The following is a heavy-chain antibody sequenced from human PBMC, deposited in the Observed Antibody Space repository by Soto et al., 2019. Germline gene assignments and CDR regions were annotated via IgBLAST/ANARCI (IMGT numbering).Heavy chain of an antibody. J-gene: IGHJ4*02. CDR3: ARPSRSWNLRNLGNENYYFDY. Sequence: SETLSLTCTVSGGSISSYYWSWIRQSPGKGLEWIGYISYGGSTYYNPSLKSRVTISVDTSKNQFSLKLSSATAADTAVYYCARPSRSWNLRNLGNENYYFDYCGQGPLDTVSS. D-gene: IGHD6-13*01. V-gene: IGHV4-59*08. CDR1: GGSISSYY. CDR2: ISYGGST.